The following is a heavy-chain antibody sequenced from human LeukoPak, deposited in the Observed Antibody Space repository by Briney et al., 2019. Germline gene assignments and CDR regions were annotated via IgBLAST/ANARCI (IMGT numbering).Heavy chain of an antibody. CDR2: IKQDGSEK. J-gene: IGHJ4*02. Sequence: GGSLRLSCAASGFTFSSYWMSWVRQAPGKGLEWVANIKQDGSEKYYVDSVKGRFTISRDNAKNSLYLQMNSLRAEDTAVYYCAREPIIAAAGPDGDYFDYWGQGTLVTVSS. CDR3: AREPIIAAAGPDGDYFDY. D-gene: IGHD6-13*01. CDR1: GFTFSSYW. V-gene: IGHV3-7*01.